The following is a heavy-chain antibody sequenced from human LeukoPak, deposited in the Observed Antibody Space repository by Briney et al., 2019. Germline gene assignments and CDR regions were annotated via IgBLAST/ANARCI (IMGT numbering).Heavy chain of an antibody. D-gene: IGHD3-10*01. CDR2: IYPGDSDT. Sequence: GESLKISCKGSGYSFTSYWIGWVRQMPGKGLEWMGIIYPGDSDTRYSPSFQGQVTISADKSISTAYLQWSSLKASDTAMYYCARTTMVRGVTRHFDYWGQGALVTVSS. V-gene: IGHV5-51*01. CDR3: ARTTMVRGVTRHFDY. CDR1: GYSFTSYW. J-gene: IGHJ4*02.